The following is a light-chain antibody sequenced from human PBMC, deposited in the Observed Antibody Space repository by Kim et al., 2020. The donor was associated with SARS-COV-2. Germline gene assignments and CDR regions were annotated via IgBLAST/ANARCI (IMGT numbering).Light chain of an antibody. CDR1: QSVSNKN. J-gene: IGKJ3*01. CDR2: GTF. Sequence: EIVLMQSPGTLSLSPGERATLSCGASQSVSNKNLTWYQQKVGQAPRLLIYGTFNRATGIPDRFIGSGSGTDFTLTISRLEPEDFAVYYCQHYGSSLFAFGPGTKVDIK. V-gene: IGKV3-20*01. CDR3: QHYGSSLFA.